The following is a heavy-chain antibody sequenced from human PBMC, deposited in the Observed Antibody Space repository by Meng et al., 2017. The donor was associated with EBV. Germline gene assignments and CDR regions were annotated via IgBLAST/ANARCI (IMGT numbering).Heavy chain of an antibody. CDR1: GFSLTTRGMG. CDR2: VYWDNDD. V-gene: IGHV2-5*02. Sequence: QITLKESGPPLVKPTQTLTLTCTFSGFSLTTRGMGVGWIRQPPGKPLEWLTLVYWDNDDRSSPFLRNRLSITNDTSKNQVFLRLTNMDPVDSGTYYCAHVAYRRGISYFYSWGQGILVTVSS. J-gene: IGHJ4*02. CDR3: AHVAYRRGISYFYS. D-gene: IGHD3-10*01.